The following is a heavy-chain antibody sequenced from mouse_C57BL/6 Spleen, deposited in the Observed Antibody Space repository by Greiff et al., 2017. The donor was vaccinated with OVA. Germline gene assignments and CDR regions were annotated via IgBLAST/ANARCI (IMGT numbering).Heavy chain of an antibody. D-gene: IGHD1-1*01. Sequence: EVQLQQSGAELVRPGASVKLSCTASGFNIKDDYMHWGKQRPEQGREWIGWIDPENGDTEYASKFQGKATITADTSSNTAYLQLSSLTSEDTAVYYCTTFSTVVATRGWYFDVWGTGTTVTVSS. CDR2: IDPENGDT. CDR3: TTFSTVVATRGWYFDV. J-gene: IGHJ1*03. CDR1: GFNIKDDY. V-gene: IGHV14-4*01.